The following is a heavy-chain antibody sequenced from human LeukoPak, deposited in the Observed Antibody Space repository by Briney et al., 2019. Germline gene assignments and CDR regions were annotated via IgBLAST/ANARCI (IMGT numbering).Heavy chain of an antibody. D-gene: IGHD3-22*01. J-gene: IGHJ4*02. CDR1: GGSFSGYY. V-gene: IGHV4-34*01. CDR2: INHSGST. Sequence: SETLSLTCAVYGGSFSGYYWSWTRQPPGKGLEWIGEINHSGSTNYNPSPKSRVTISVDTSKNQFSLKLSSVTAADTAVYYCARRLIKYDSSGYYYDYWGQGTLVTVSS. CDR3: ARRLIKYDSSGYYYDY.